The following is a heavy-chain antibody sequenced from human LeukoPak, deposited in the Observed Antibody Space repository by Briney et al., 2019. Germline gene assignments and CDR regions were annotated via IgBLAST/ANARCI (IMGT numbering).Heavy chain of an antibody. CDR2: IKHSGST. Sequence: SETLSLTCAVYGGSFSGYYWSWIRQPPGKGLEWIGEIKHSGSTNYNPSLKSRVTISVDTSKNQFSLKLSSVTAADTAVYYCAVKGAPLTYFDYWGQGTLVTVSS. CDR1: GGSFSGYY. V-gene: IGHV4-34*01. J-gene: IGHJ4*02. D-gene: IGHD1-26*01. CDR3: AVKGAPLTYFDY.